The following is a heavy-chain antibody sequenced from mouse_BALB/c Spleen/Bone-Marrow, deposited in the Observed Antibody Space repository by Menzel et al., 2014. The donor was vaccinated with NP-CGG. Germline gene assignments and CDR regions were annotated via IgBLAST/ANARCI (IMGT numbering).Heavy chain of an antibody. CDR1: GYTFTSYY. V-gene: IGHV1S81*02. D-gene: IGHD2-12*01. CDR3: TRSRRAMDH. J-gene: IGHJ4*01. Sequence: QVHVKQSGAELVKPGASVKLSCKASGYTFTSYYMCWVKQRPGQGLEWIGEINPSNGGTNFNEKFKSKATLTVDKSPSTAYMSLSSLTSEDSAVYYCTRSRRAMDHWGQGTSVTVSS. CDR2: INPSNGGT.